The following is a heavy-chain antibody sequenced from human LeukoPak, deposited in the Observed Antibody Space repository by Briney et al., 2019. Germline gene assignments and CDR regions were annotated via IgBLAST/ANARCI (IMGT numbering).Heavy chain of an antibody. Sequence: PGGSLRLSCAASGFTFSSYSMNWVRQAPGKGLEWVSYIDGPSRSIYYADSVKGRFTVSRDNAKNSLFLQMNSLRDEDTAVYFCARKMALWGQGTLVSVSS. CDR2: IDGPSRSI. V-gene: IGHV3-48*02. CDR3: ARKMAL. CDR1: GFTFSSYS. D-gene: IGHD5-24*01. J-gene: IGHJ4*02.